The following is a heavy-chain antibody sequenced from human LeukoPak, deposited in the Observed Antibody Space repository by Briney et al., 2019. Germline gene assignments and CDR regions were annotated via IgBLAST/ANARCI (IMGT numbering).Heavy chain of an antibody. CDR1: GGTFSSYA. J-gene: IGHJ6*03. CDR3: ARDSHYYGSGSYYNRNNYYYYYMDV. V-gene: IGHV1-2*02. CDR2: INPNSGGT. D-gene: IGHD3-10*01. Sequence: ASVKVSCKASGGTFSSYAISWVRQAPGQGLEWMGWINPNSGGTNYAQKFQGRVTMTRDTSISTAYMELSRLRSDDTAVYYCARDSHYYGSGSYYNRNNYYYYYMDVWGKGTTVTISS.